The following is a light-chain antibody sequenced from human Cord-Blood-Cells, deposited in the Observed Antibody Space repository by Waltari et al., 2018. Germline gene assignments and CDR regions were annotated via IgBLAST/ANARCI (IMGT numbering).Light chain of an antibody. V-gene: IGKV3-15*01. CDR1: QSVSSN. J-gene: IGKJ4*01. CDR2: GAS. CDR3: QQYNNWPPLT. Sequence: EIVMTHSQATLSVSPGERASLSYRASQSVSSNLAWYQQKPGQAPRLLIYGASTRATGIPARFSGSGSGTEFTLTISSLQSEDFAVYYCQQYNNWPPLTFGGGTKVEIK.